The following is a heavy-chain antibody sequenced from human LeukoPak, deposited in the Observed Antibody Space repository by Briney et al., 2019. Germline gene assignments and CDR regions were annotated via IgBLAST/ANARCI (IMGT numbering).Heavy chain of an antibody. Sequence: ASVKVSCKASGYTFTSYGISWVRQAPGQGLEWTGWISAYNGNTNYAQKLQGRVTMTTDTSTSTAYMELRSLRSDDTAVYYCASIAAAGLDAFDIWGQGTMVTVSS. CDR3: ASIAAAGLDAFDI. J-gene: IGHJ3*02. V-gene: IGHV1-18*01. CDR2: ISAYNGNT. CDR1: GYTFTSYG. D-gene: IGHD6-13*01.